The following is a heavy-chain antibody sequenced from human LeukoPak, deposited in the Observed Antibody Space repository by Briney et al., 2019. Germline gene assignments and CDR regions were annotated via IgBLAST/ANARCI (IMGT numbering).Heavy chain of an antibody. CDR2: FDPEDGET. J-gene: IGHJ4*02. V-gene: IGHV1-24*01. Sequence: ASVKVSCKVSGYTLTELSMHWVRQAPGKGLEWMGGFDPEDGETIYAQKFQGRVTMNEDTSTDTAYMELSSLRSEDTAVYYCATDRRYGGPFDYWRQGTLVTVPS. D-gene: IGHD4-23*01. CDR3: ATDRRYGGPFDY. CDR1: GYTLTELS.